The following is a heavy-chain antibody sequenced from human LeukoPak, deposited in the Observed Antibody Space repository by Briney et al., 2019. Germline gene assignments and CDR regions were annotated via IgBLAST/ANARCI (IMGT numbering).Heavy chain of an antibody. V-gene: IGHV1-18*01. CDR2: ISAYNGNT. CDR1: GYTFTSYG. Sequence: ASVKVSCKASGYTFTSYGISWVRQAPGQGLKWMGWISAYNGNTNYAHKLQRRVTMPTDTSTSTAYMELRSLRSDDTAVYYCARIEYSSSSLDYWGQGTLVTVSS. CDR3: ARIEYSSSSLDY. D-gene: IGHD6-6*01. J-gene: IGHJ4*02.